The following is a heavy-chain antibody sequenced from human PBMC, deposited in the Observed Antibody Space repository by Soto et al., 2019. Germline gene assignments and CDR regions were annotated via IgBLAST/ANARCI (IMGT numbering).Heavy chain of an antibody. CDR1: GYTFTHYY. Sequence: ASVKVSCKASGYTFTHYYIHWVRQAHGQGLEWMGIINPNGGITTYAQKFRAGFSMTRDTSTSTVYLELSSLRSEDSAVYYCATSVNSAMAFDYWGQGTLVTVSS. J-gene: IGHJ4*02. CDR3: ATSVNSAMAFDY. CDR2: INPNGGIT. D-gene: IGHD5-18*01. V-gene: IGHV1-46*01.